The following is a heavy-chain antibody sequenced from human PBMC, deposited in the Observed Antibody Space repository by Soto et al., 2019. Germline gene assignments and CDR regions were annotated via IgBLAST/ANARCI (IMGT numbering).Heavy chain of an antibody. CDR3: ARGREDHVDHHFGHLFDS. V-gene: IGHV4-59*01. CDR2: VHHTGNT. Sequence: PSETLSLTCTVSGDSIRDSFWSWFRQPPGKGLEWIGLVHHTGNTNYNPSLETRVTMLIDASANHFSLTLTSVTPADAAIYYCARGREDHVDHHFGHLFDSWGQGTLVTVSS. J-gene: IGHJ4*02. D-gene: IGHD3-10*01. CDR1: GDSIRDSF.